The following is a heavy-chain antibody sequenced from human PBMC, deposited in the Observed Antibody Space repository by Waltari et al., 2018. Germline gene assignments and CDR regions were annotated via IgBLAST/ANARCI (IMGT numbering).Heavy chain of an antibody. J-gene: IGHJ4*02. CDR1: GGSISSGGYS. V-gene: IGHV4-30-2*01. Sequence: QLQLQESGSGLVKPSQTLSLTCAVSGGSISSGGYSWSWLRQPPGKDLAWIGYIYHSGSTYYNPSLKSRVTISVDRSKNQFSLKLSSVTAADTAVYYCARESIAARGGFDYWGQGTLVTVSS. CDR3: ARESIAARGGFDY. CDR2: IYHSGST. D-gene: IGHD6-6*01.